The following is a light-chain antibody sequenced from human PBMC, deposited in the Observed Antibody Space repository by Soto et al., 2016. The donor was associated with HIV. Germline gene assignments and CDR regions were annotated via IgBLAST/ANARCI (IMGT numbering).Light chain of an antibody. CDR1: QDIGNE. CDR2: GAS. CDR3: LQHSRYPYT. V-gene: IGKV1-17*01. Sequence: DIKMTQSPASLSASAGDRISITCRASQDIGNELVWFQQKPGNAPKRLVYGASTLQSGVPSRFSARRSGTEFTLTVNSLQPEDIATYYCLQHSRYPYTFGQGTKLEIK. J-gene: IGKJ2*01.